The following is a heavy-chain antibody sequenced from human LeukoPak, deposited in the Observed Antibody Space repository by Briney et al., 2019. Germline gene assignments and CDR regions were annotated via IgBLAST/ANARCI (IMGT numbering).Heavy chain of an antibody. V-gene: IGHV1-69*13. Sequence: SVKVSCKASGGTFSSYAISWVRQAPGQGLEWMGGIIPIFSKANYAQKFQGRVTITADESTSTAYMELSSLRSEDTAVYYCATYHVDTAMILDYWGQGTLVTVSS. CDR1: GGTFSSYA. CDR2: IIPIFSKA. CDR3: ATYHVDTAMILDY. J-gene: IGHJ4*02. D-gene: IGHD5-18*01.